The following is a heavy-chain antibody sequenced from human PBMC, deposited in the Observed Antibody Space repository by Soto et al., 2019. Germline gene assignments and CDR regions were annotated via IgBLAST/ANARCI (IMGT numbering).Heavy chain of an antibody. CDR1: GDSISSSSYY. J-gene: IGHJ5*02. CDR2: IYYSGTT. CDR3: XRLKGAFFITTYNWFDP. D-gene: IGHD3-22*01. Sequence: SETLSLTCTVSGDSISSSSYYWGWIRQPPGKGLEWIGDIYYSGTTHYNPSLKSRVTISIDTSKNQFSLHLRSVTAADTAVYYCXRLKGAFFITTYNWFDPWGQGTPVTVSS. V-gene: IGHV4-39*01.